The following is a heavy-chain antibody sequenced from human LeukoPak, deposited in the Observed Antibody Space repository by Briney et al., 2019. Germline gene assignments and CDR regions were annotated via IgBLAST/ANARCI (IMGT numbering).Heavy chain of an antibody. V-gene: IGHV3-74*01. CDR2: INSDGSET. D-gene: IGHD6-13*01. J-gene: IGHJ4*02. CDR3: ARGPRYSFY. CDR1: GFTFRRYW. Sequence: GGSLRLSCAASGFTFRRYWMHWVRKAPGKGLVWVSRINSDGSETNYADSVKGRFTISRDNAKNSLYLQMNSLRAEDTAVYYCARGPRYSFYWGQGTLVSVSS.